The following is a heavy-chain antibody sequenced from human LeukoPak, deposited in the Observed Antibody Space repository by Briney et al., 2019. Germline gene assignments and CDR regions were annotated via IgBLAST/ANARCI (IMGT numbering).Heavy chain of an antibody. CDR2: ISYDGSNK. Sequence: GRSLRLSCAASGFTFSSYAMHWVRQAPGKGLEWVAVISYDGSNKYYADSVKGRFTISRDNSKNTLYLQMNRLRAEDTAVYYCAGGYGGNLLRLYYFDYWGQGSLVAVCS. D-gene: IGHD4-23*01. CDR3: AGGYGGNLLRLYYFDY. CDR1: GFTFSSYA. J-gene: IGHJ4*02. V-gene: IGHV3-30*04.